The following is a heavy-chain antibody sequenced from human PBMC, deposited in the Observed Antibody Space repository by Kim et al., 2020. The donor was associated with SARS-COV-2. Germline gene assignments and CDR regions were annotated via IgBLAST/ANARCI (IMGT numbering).Heavy chain of an antibody. CDR3: ARGEFLGVVVTANYGMDV. CDR1: GFPFSSYE. Sequence: GGSLRLSCAASGFPFSSYEMTWVRQAPGKGLEWVSYISSSGSTIYYADSVKGRFTISRDNAKNSLYLQMNSLRAEDTAVYYCARGEFLGVVVTANYGMDVWGQGTTVTVSS. CDR2: ISSSGSTI. D-gene: IGHD2-21*02. J-gene: IGHJ6*02. V-gene: IGHV3-48*03.